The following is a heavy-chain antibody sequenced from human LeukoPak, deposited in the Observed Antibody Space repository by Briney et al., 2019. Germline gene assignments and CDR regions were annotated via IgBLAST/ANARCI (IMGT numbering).Heavy chain of an antibody. V-gene: IGHV1-2*02. J-gene: IGHJ4*02. CDR2: INPNSGGT. CDR1: GYTFTGYY. D-gene: IGHD5-12*01. CDR3: ARQAPLGYSGYDPWGHFDY. Sequence: ASVKVSCKASGYTFTGYYMHWVRQAPGQGLEWMGWINPNSGGTNYAQKFQGRVTMTRDTSISTAYMELSRLRSDDTAVYYCARQAPLGYSGYDPWGHFDYWGQRTLVTVSS.